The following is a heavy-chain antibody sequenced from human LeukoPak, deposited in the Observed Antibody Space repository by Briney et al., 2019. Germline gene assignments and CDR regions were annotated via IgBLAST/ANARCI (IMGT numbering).Heavy chain of an antibody. Sequence: GGSLRLSCAASGFTFSSYAMSWVRQAPGKGLEWVSAISGSGGSTYYADSVKGRFTISRDNSKNTLYLQMNSLRAEDTAVYYCARRRRDYYGMDVWGQGTTVTVSS. CDR1: GFTFSSYA. D-gene: IGHD5-24*01. CDR3: ARRRRDYYGMDV. J-gene: IGHJ6*02. V-gene: IGHV3-23*01. CDR2: ISGSGGST.